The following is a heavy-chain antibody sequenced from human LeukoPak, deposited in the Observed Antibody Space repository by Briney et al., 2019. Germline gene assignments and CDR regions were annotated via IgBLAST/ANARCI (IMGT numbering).Heavy chain of an antibody. V-gene: IGHV4-59*08. CDR3: ARHIWFGEFRFDP. CDR2: IYYSGST. D-gene: IGHD3-10*01. Sequence: SETLPLTCTVSPGPINSYYWSWIRQPPGKGLEWIGYIYYSGSTNYNPSLKSRVTISVDTSKNQFSLKLSSVTAADTAVYYCARHIWFGEFRFDPWGQGTLVTVSS. J-gene: IGHJ5*02. CDR1: PGPINSYY.